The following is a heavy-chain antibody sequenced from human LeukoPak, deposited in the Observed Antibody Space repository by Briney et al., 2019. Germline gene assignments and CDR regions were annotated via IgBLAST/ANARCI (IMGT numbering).Heavy chain of an antibody. CDR3: ARGGAAAGFDY. D-gene: IGHD6-13*01. V-gene: IGHV6-1*01. CDR2: TYYRSKWSD. J-gene: IGHJ4*02. CDR1: GDSVSSNSAV. Sequence: SQALSLTCAISGDSVSSNSAVWNWIRQSPSRGLEWLGRTYYRSKWSDDYALSVNGRITVSPDTSKNQFSLRLNSMTPDDTAVYYCARGGAAAGFDYWGQGTLVTVSS.